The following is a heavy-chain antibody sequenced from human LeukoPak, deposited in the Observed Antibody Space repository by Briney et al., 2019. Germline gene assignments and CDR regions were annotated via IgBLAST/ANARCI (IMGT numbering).Heavy chain of an antibody. CDR2: IKHDGSEE. J-gene: IGHJ4*02. D-gene: IGHD3-22*01. CDR3: ANGGLWLPTRSD. V-gene: IGHV3-7*03. Sequence: GGSLRLSCVASGVSISGQWMNWVRQAPGQGLEWVANIKHDGSEEYYVDSVKGRFTISRDTSRNTLYLQMNSLRAEDTAVYYCANGGLWLPTRSDWGRGTLVTVSS. CDR1: GVSISGQW.